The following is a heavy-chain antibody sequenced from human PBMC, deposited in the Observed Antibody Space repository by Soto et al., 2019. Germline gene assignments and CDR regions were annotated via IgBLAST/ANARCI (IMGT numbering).Heavy chain of an antibody. V-gene: IGHV3-33*01. D-gene: IGHD6-19*01. Sequence: QVQLVESGGGVVQPGRSLRLSCAASGFTFSSYGMHWVRQAPGKGLEWVAVIWYDGSNKYYADSVKGRFTISRDNSKNARYLQMNSMRAEDTAVYYCARESWGERAVAGTLDYWGQGTLVTVSS. CDR3: ARESWGERAVAGTLDY. J-gene: IGHJ4*02. CDR2: IWYDGSNK. CDR1: GFTFSSYG.